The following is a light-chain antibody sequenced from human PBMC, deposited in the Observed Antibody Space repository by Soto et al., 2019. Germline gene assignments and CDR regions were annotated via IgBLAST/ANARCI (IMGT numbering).Light chain of an antibody. CDR3: QLYGGSHMFS. CDR2: DAS. CDR1: QRVSRN. V-gene: IGKV3-15*01. Sequence: EIVMTQSPATLSVSPGERATLSCRASQRVSRNLAWYQQKPGQAPRLLIYDASTRATGIPDRFSGSGSETEFTLTISSLQSEDYAVYYCQLYGGSHMFSFGQGTKLEIK. J-gene: IGKJ2*01.